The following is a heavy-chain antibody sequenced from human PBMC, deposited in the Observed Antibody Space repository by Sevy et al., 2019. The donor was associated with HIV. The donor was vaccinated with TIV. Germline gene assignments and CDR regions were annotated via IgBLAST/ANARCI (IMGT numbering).Heavy chain of an antibody. V-gene: IGHV1-2*02. CDR2: INPNNGDA. CDR1: GYSFTGFY. CDR3: VRGYFGSGSYRLVY. J-gene: IGHJ4*02. D-gene: IGHD3-10*01. Sequence: ASVKVSCKASGYSFTGFYIHWMRQAPGQGLERMGWINPNNGDAKYAQKYQGRVTMTRDTSATTTYMELTSLRSDDTAMYYCVRGYFGSGSYRLVYWGQGAPVTVSS.